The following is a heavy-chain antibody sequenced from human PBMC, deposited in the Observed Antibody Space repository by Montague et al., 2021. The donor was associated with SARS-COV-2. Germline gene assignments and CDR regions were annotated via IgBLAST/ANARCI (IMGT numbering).Heavy chain of an antibody. CDR3: VRIRDYDILTGSYSGFDY. CDR1: GFSLSTSGMC. V-gene: IGHV2-70*01. J-gene: IGHJ4*02. CDR2: IDWDDDK. Sequence: PALVKPTQTLTLTCTFSGFSLSTSGMCVSWIRQPPGKALEWLALIDWDDDKYYSTSLKARLTISKDTSKNQVVLTMTNMDPVDTATYYCVRIRDYDILTGSYSGFDYWGPGTLVTVSS. D-gene: IGHD3-9*01.